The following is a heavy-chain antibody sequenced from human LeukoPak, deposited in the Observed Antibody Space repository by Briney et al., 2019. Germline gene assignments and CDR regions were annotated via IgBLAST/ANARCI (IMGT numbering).Heavy chain of an antibody. Sequence: KAGGSLRLSCAASGFTFSSYSMNWVRQAPGKGLEWVSSISSSSSYIYYADSVKGRFTISRDNAKNSLYLQMNSLRAEDTAVYYCARDLPYGDNRVDAFDIWGQGTMVTVSS. J-gene: IGHJ3*02. V-gene: IGHV3-21*01. CDR3: ARDLPYGDNRVDAFDI. CDR1: GFTFSSYS. CDR2: ISSSSSYI. D-gene: IGHD4-17*01.